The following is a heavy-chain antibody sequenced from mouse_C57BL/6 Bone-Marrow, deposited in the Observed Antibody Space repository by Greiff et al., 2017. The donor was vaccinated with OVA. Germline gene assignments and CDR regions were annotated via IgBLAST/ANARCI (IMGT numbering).Heavy chain of an antibody. V-gene: IGHV1-50*01. CDR2: IDPSDSYT. J-gene: IGHJ1*03. Sequence: QVQLQQPGAELVKPGASVKLSCKASGYTFTSYWMQWVKQRPGQGLEWIGEIDPSDSYTNYNQKFKGKATLTVDTSSSTDYMQLSSLTSEDSAVYYCARGTTVVRGNFDVWGTGTTVTVSS. CDR1: GYTFTSYW. CDR3: ARGTTVVRGNFDV. D-gene: IGHD1-1*01.